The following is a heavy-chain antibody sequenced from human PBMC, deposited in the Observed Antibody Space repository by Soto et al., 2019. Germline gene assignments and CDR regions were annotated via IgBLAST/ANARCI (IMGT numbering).Heavy chain of an antibody. CDR1: GFTVSSNY. V-gene: IGHV3-66*01. Sequence: EVQLVESGGGLVQPGGSLRLSCAASGFTVSSNYMSWVRQAPGKGLEWVSVIYSGGSTYYADSVKGRFTISRDNSKNTLYLQMNSLRAEDTDVYYCATTYYYGSGSYWFDYWGQGTLVTVSS. CDR3: ATTYYYGSGSYWFDY. J-gene: IGHJ4*02. D-gene: IGHD3-10*01. CDR2: IYSGGST.